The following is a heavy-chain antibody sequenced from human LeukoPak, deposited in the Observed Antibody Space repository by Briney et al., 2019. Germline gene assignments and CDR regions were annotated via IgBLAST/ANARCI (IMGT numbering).Heavy chain of an antibody. CDR3: ARGETQLYYYYMDV. J-gene: IGHJ6*03. CDR2: INHSGST. D-gene: IGHD5-24*01. V-gene: IGHV4-34*01. Sequence: SPSETLSLTCTVSGDSISNYYWSWIRQPPGKGLEWIGEINHSGSTNYNPSLKSRVTISVDTSKNQFSLKLSSVTAADTAVYYCARGETQLYYYYMDVWGKGTTVTVSS. CDR1: GDSISNYY.